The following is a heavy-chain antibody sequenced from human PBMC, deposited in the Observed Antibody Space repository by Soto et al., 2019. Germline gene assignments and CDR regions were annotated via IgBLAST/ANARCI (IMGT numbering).Heavy chain of an antibody. CDR2: IYASGST. D-gene: IGHD2-8*01. V-gene: IGHV4-4*07. J-gene: IGHJ6*02. CDR1: GDFISSYS. Sequence: KASETLSLTCTVSGDFISSYSWSWIRQSAGKGLEWIGRIYASGSTNYNPILKSRLTISVDTSKNQFSLKLSSVTAADTAVYYCAVLRDFQSSNHAMDAWGQGTTVTVSS. CDR3: AVLRDFQSSNHAMDA.